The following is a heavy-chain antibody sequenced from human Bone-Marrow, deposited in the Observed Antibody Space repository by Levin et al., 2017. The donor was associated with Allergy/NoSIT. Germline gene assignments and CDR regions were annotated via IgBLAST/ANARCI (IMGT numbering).Heavy chain of an antibody. J-gene: IGHJ4*02. D-gene: IGHD3-16*01. V-gene: IGHV4-31*11. CDR1: GGSIVSGFHY. Sequence: PSETLSLTCAVSGGSIVSGFHYWAWIRQHPKKGLECIGYVFYNGYIFINPSLKSRLTISVDTPHNQFLLELRSVTVADTAVYFCARATGRYDYGEGPSRLFYFDSWGPGALVTVSS. CDR3: ARATGRYDYGEGPSRLFYFDS. CDR2: VFYNGYI.